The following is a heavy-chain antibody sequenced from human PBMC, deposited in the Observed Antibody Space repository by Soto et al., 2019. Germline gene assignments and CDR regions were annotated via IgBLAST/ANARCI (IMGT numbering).Heavy chain of an antibody. Sequence: PSETLSLTCTVSGGSVSSGSYYWSWIRQPPGKGLEWIGYIYYSGSTNYNPSLKSRVTISVDTSKNQFSLKLSSVTAADTAVYYCARDTPMSGVDYWGQGTLVTVSS. CDR2: IYYSGST. CDR1: GGSVSSGSYY. D-gene: IGHD5-18*01. J-gene: IGHJ4*02. V-gene: IGHV4-61*01. CDR3: ARDTPMSGVDY.